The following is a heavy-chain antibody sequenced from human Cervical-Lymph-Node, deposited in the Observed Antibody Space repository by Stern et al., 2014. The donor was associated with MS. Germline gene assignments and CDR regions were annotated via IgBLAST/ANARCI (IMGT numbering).Heavy chain of an antibody. CDR2: IVVGSVNT. J-gene: IGHJ5*02. CDR3: AARANYYDSPGDWFDP. D-gene: IGHD3-22*01. CDR1: GFTFTSSA. Sequence: QLVESGPEVKKPGTSVKVSCKASGFTFTSSAVQWVRQARGQRLEWRGWIVVGSVNTNYVQKFQERVTITRDMSTSTAYMELSSLRSEDTAVYYCAARANYYDSPGDWFDPWGQGTLVTVSS. V-gene: IGHV1-58*01.